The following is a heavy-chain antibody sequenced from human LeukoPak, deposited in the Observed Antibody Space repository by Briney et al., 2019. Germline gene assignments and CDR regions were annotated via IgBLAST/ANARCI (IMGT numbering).Heavy chain of an antibody. CDR3: ARAVGTSRNFFDY. D-gene: IGHD4-23*01. V-gene: IGHV4-4*07. CDR1: GGSISSYY. J-gene: IGHJ4*02. Sequence: SETLSLTCSVSGGSISSYYWTWIRQPAGKGLEWIGRIFTSGSTHYNPSLKSRVTISVDTSKNQFSLNLSSVTAADTAMYYCARAVGTSRNFFDYWGQGTLVTVSS. CDR2: IFTSGST.